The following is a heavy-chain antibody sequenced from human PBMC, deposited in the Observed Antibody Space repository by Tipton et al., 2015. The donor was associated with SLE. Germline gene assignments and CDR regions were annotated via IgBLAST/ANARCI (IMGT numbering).Heavy chain of an antibody. Sequence: TLSLTCAVSGVSFRGYYWSWIRLSPGKGLEWIGEIKYSGSTNHNPSLKSRVTISVDTSRNQFSLKLTSVTAADTAVYYCARLRAPRQNYGMDVWGQGTTVTVSS. CDR1: GVSFRGYY. CDR2: IKYSGST. CDR3: ARLRAPRQNYGMDV. J-gene: IGHJ6*02. V-gene: IGHV4-34*01.